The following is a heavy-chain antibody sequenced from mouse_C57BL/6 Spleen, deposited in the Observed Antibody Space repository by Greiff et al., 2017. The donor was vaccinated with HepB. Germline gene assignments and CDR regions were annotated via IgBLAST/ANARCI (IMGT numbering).Heavy chain of an antibody. CDR3: ARGLGYGYPDY. J-gene: IGHJ2*01. D-gene: IGHD2-2*01. V-gene: IGHV3-6*01. CDR2: ISYDGSN. Sequence: EVKLMESGPGLVKPSQSLSLTCSVTGYSITSGYYWNWIRQFPGNKLEWMGYISYDGSNNYNPSLKNRISITRDTSKNQFFLKLNSVTTEDTATYYCARGLGYGYPDYWGQGTTLTVSS. CDR1: GYSITSGYY.